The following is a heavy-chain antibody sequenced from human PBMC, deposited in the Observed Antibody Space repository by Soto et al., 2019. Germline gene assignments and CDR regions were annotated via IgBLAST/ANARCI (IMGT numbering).Heavy chain of an antibody. J-gene: IGHJ5*02. CDR2: INHVGGT. Sequence: SETLSLTCAVYGGFLSESYWTWIRQPPGKGLEWMGEINHVGGTNYNPSLKSRVTMSVDTSQNKFSLRLISVTAADTAMYFCVRIRYQLPSSVLWLDPWGQGTPVTVSS. D-gene: IGHD3-16*01. V-gene: IGHV4-34*01. CDR1: GGFLSESY. CDR3: VRIRYQLPSSVLWLDP.